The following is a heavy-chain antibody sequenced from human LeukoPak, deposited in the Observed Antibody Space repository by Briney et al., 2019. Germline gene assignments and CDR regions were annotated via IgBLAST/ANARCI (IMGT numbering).Heavy chain of an antibody. CDR1: GGSISSSNW. CDR2: IYHSGST. J-gene: IGHJ5*02. V-gene: IGHV4-4*02. CDR3: ARQRVAGMYNWFDP. Sequence: SETLSLTCAVSGGSISSSNWWSWVRQPPGKGLDWIGEIYHSGSTNYNPSLKSRVTISVDKSKNQFSLKLSSVTAADTAVYYCARQRVAGMYNWFDPWGQGTLVTVSS. D-gene: IGHD6-19*01.